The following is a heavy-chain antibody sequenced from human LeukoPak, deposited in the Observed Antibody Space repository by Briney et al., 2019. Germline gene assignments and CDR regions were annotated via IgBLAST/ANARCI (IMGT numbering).Heavy chain of an antibody. Sequence: ASVKVSCKASGYTFTSYGISWVRQAPGQWLEWMGWISAYNGNTNYAQKLQGRVTMTTDTSTSTAYMELRSLRSDDTAVYYCARSGVTICGVVIMPFDYWGQGTLVTVSS. CDR2: ISAYNGNT. CDR1: GYTFTSYG. V-gene: IGHV1-18*01. D-gene: IGHD3-3*01. CDR3: ARSGVTICGVVIMPFDY. J-gene: IGHJ4*02.